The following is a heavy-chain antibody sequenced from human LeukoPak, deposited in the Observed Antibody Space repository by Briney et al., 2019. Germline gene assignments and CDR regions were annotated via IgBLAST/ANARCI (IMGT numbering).Heavy chain of an antibody. D-gene: IGHD4-23*01. J-gene: IGHJ4*02. V-gene: IGHV3-53*01. Sequence: GGSLRLSCAASGSTVSSTYMSWVRQAPGKGLEWVSVIYTGGSTYYADSVKGRFTISRDNSKNTLYLQMNSLRAEDTAVYYCARDNYGGNLDYWGQGTLVTVSS. CDR2: IYTGGST. CDR1: GSTVSSTY. CDR3: ARDNYGGNLDY.